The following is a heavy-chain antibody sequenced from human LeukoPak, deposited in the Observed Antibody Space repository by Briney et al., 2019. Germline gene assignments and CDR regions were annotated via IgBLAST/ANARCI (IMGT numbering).Heavy chain of an antibody. CDR2: IYSSGNS. V-gene: IGHV4-39*01. J-gene: IGHJ5*02. CDR1: GDSITTNSYW. CDR3: ARRGIWDLQIGNWFDP. D-gene: IGHD3-16*01. Sequence: PSETLSLTCSISGDSITTNSYWWGWIRQSPGKGLEWIGRIYSSGNSYYNPSLKTRATISPDTFRNQYSLGLTSFTAADRAIYYCARRGIWDLQIGNWFDPWGQGILVIV.